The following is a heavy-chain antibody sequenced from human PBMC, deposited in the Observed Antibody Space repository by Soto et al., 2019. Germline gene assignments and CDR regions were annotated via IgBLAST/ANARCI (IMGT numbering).Heavy chain of an antibody. V-gene: IGHV3-23*01. CDR1: GSTFSNYA. D-gene: IGHD1-26*01. Sequence: EVPLLESGGGLVQPGGSLRLSCAASGSTFSNYAMSWVRQAPGKGLEWVSSISGSGGSTHYADSVKGRFTISRDNSKNTLYLQMNSLRAEDTAVYYCAKEDVGGYYYSGLWGQGTLVTVSS. CDR3: AKEDVGGYYYSGL. J-gene: IGHJ4*02. CDR2: ISGSGGST.